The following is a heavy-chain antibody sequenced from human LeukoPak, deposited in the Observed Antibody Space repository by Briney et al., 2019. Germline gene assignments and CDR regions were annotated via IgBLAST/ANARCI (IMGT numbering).Heavy chain of an antibody. D-gene: IGHD1-26*01. CDR1: GFSVTTND. CDR3: ASMWEGGY. V-gene: IGHV3-53*01. J-gene: IGHJ4*02. CDR2: IYSGERT. Sequence: GGSLRLSCAVSGFSVTTNDMSWVRQAPGKGLEWVSVIYSGERTYYAASVKGRFTISRDNAQSSLFLQMNSLRDEDAAVYFCASMWEGGYWGQGTLVTVSS.